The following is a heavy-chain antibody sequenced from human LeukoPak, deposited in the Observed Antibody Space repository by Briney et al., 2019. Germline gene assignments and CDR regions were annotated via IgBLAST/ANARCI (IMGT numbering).Heavy chain of an antibody. J-gene: IGHJ4*02. CDR1: GYTFTSYG. CDR2: ISAYNGNT. V-gene: IGHV1-18*01. D-gene: IGHD3-3*01. Sequence: ASVKVSCKASGYTFTSYGISWVRQAPGQGLEWMGWISAYNGNTNYAQKLQGRVTMTIDTSTSTAYMELRSLRSDDTAVYYCARVRVTIFGVVTDPDYWGQGTLVTVSS. CDR3: ARVRVTIFGVVTDPDY.